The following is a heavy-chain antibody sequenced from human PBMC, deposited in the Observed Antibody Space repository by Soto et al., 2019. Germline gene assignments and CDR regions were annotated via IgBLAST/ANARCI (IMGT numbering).Heavy chain of an antibody. V-gene: IGHV3-15*07. D-gene: IGHD5-18*01. CDR2: IKSKTDGGTT. Sequence: GGSLRLSCAASGFTFSNAWMNWVRQAPGKGLEWVGRIKSKTDGGTTDYAAPVKGRFTISRDDSKNTLYLQMNSLKTENTAVYYCTTARDTAMDPYYYYYGMDVWGQGTTVTVSS. J-gene: IGHJ6*02. CDR3: TTARDTAMDPYYYYYGMDV. CDR1: GFTFSNAW.